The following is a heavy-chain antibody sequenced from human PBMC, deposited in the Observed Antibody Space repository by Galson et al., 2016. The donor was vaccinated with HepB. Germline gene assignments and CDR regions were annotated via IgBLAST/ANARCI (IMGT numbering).Heavy chain of an antibody. Sequence: SVKVSCKASGYTFTSYGMYWVRQAPGQRLEYIGWINAGNGNTKYSEKFEGRVTITRDTSAHTAYMALSSLISKDTALYFCARVLYVGATIFEYWGQGTLVTVSS. CDR3: ARVLYVGATIFEY. CDR1: GYTFTSYG. J-gene: IGHJ4*02. D-gene: IGHD1-26*01. CDR2: INAGNGNT. V-gene: IGHV1-3*01.